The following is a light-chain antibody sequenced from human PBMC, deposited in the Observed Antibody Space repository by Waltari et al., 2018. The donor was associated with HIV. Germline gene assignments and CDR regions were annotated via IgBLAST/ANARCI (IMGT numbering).Light chain of an antibody. J-gene: IGLJ3*02. V-gene: IGLV2-14*01. Sequence: HSVLTQPASVSGSPGQSITISCSGPTSDMSSLNFVSWYQQYPGRPPRLIIFEVSSRPSGISDRFSGSKSGDTASLTISALRTEDEADYFCSSYSPRTSVVFGGGTKVTVL. CDR2: EVS. CDR1: TSDMSSLNF. CDR3: SSYSPRTSVV.